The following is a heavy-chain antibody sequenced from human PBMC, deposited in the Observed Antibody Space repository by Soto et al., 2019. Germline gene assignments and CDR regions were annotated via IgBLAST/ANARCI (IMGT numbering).Heavy chain of an antibody. CDR3: ARWNSYGYYFDY. CDR1: GFTFSSYW. D-gene: IGHD5-18*01. CDR2: INQDSSEK. Sequence: EVQLVESGGGLVQPGGSLRLSCAASGFTFSSYWMSWVRQAPGKGLEWVANINQDSSEKYYVDSVKGRFTISRDNAKNSLYRHMTSLRAEDTAVYYCARWNSYGYYFDYWGQGTLVTVSS. V-gene: IGHV3-7*01. J-gene: IGHJ4*02.